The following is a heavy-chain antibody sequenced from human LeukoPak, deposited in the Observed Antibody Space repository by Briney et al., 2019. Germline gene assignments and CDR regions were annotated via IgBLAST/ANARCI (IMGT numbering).Heavy chain of an antibody. CDR1: GFTFSNFL. CDR3: ARGITSEQWPGDY. J-gene: IGHJ4*02. D-gene: IGHD6-19*01. CDR2: ISGSGGDT. Sequence: GGSLRLSCAASGFTFSNFLMTWVRQAPGKGPEWVSAISGSGGDTYYADSVKGRFTISRDNSKNTLYLQMNSLRAEDTAVYYCARGITSEQWPGDYWGQGTLVTVSS. V-gene: IGHV3-23*01.